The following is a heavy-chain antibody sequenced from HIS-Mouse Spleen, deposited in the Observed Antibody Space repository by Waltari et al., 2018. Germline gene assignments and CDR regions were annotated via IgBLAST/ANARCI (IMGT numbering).Heavy chain of an antibody. J-gene: IGHJ2*01. CDR2: IYYSGST. D-gene: IGHD6-13*01. Sequence: QLQLQESGPGLVKPSETLSLTCTVSGGSISSSSYYWGWIRQPPVKGLERIGSIYYSGSTYYNPSLKSRVTISVDTSKNQFSLKLSSVTAADTAVYYCAREIPYSSSWYDWYFDLWGRGTLVTVSA. CDR3: AREIPYSSSWYDWYFDL. CDR1: GGSISSSSYY. V-gene: IGHV4-39*07.